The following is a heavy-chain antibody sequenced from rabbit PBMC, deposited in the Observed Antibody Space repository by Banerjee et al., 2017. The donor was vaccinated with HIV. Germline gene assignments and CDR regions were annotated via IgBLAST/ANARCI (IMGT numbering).Heavy chain of an antibody. D-gene: IGHD8-1*01. CDR1: GFSFSSNYC. V-gene: IGHV1S45*01. CDR3: ARGLGVSYYGL. Sequence: QEQLVESGGDLVKPGASLTLTCTASGFSFSSNYCMYWVRQAPGKGLEWIACIDAAGSDTTYYASWAKGRFTISKPSSPTVTLQMTSLTAADTATYFCARGLGVSYYGLWGPDTLVTVS. CDR2: IDAAGSDTT. J-gene: IGHJ4*01.